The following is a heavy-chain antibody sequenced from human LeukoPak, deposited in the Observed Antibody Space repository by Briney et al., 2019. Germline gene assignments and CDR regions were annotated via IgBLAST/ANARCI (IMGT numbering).Heavy chain of an antibody. CDR1: GGTFSSYA. Sequence: GASVKVSCKASGGTFSSYAISWVRQAPGQGLEWMGGIIPIFGTANYAQKFQGRVTITTDESTSTAYMELSSLRSEDTAVYYCASADGGSSFGRNYYYYYMDVWGKGTTVTVSS. V-gene: IGHV1-69*05. CDR3: ASADGGSSFGRNYYYYYMDV. CDR2: IIPIFGTA. D-gene: IGHD6-13*01. J-gene: IGHJ6*03.